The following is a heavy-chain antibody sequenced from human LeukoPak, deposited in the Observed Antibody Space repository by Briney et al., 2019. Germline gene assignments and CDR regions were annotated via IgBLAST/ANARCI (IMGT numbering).Heavy chain of an antibody. CDR1: GFTFSSYA. D-gene: IGHD2-2*01. J-gene: IGHJ4*02. Sequence: GGSLRLSCAASGFTFSSYAMSWVRQAPGKGLEWVSAISGSGGSTYYADSVKGRFTISRDNSKNTLYLQMNSLRAEDTAVYYCAKNLRVVPAAKGSYDWGYYFDYLGQGTLVTVSS. CDR3: AKNLRVVPAAKGSYDWGYYFDY. V-gene: IGHV3-23*01. CDR2: ISGSGGST.